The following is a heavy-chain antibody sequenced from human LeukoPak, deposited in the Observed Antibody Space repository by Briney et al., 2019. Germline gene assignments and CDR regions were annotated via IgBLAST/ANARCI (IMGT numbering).Heavy chain of an antibody. CDR3: AREVRCSSTSCLVAFDI. Sequence: SQTLSLTCTVSGGSISSGGYYWSWIRQPPGKGLEWIGYIYHSGSTYYNPSLKSRVTISVDRSKNQFSLKLSSVTAADTAVYYCAREVRCSSTSCLVAFDIWGQGTMVTVSS. CDR2: IYHSGST. D-gene: IGHD2-2*01. J-gene: IGHJ3*02. V-gene: IGHV4-30-2*01. CDR1: GGSISSGGYY.